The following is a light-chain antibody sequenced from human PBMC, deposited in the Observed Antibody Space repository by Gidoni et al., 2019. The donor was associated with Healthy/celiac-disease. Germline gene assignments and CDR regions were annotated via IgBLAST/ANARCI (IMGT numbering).Light chain of an antibody. CDR1: QSISSW. V-gene: IGKV1-5*01. CDR3: QQYNSYLYT. CDR2: DAS. Sequence: DIQMTQSPFTLSASVGDRVTINCRASQSISSWLAWYQQKPGKDPKLLIYDASSLESGVPSRFSGSGSGTEFTLTISSLQPDDFATYYCQQYNSYLYTFGQGTKLEIK. J-gene: IGKJ2*01.